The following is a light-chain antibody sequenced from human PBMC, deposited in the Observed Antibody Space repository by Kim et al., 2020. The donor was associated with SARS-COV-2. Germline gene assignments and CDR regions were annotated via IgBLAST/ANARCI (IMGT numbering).Light chain of an antibody. CDR1: QSISSY. CDR2: AAS. V-gene: IGKV1-39*01. CDR3: LQSYGSPLT. Sequence: IQMTQSPSSLSASVGDRVTITCRASQSISSYLNWYQQKPGKAPKLLIYAASSLQSGVPSRFSGSGSGTDFTLTISSLQPEDFATYYCLQSYGSPLTFGPGTKVDIK. J-gene: IGKJ3*01.